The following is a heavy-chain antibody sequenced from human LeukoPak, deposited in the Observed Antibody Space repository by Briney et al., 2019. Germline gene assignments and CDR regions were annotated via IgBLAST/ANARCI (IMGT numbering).Heavy chain of an antibody. CDR2: ISADGTTT. V-gene: IGHV3-74*01. Sequence: QTGGSLRLSCVVSGFTFNTYWIHWARQGPGKGLEWVSLISADGTTTTYADSVKGRFIVSRDNAKNTLYLQMYSLRAEDAAVYYCARGLAGAYRIMDVWGQGTTVTVS. D-gene: IGHD6-19*01. CDR1: GFTFNTYW. CDR3: ARGLAGAYRIMDV. J-gene: IGHJ6*02.